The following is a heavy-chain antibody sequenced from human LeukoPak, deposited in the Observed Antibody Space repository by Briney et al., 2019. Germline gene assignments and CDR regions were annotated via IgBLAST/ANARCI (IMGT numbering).Heavy chain of an antibody. V-gene: IGHV4-39*01. CDR3: ARQTGSGLFILP. CDR2: IYYSGNT. Sequence: SETLSLTCTVSGVSISSSSSYWGWIRQPPGKGLEWIGSIYYSGNTYYNASLKSQVSISIDTSKNQFSLKLTSVTAADTAVYYCARQTGSGLFILPGGQGTLVTVSS. D-gene: IGHD3/OR15-3a*01. CDR1: GVSISSSSSY. J-gene: IGHJ4*02.